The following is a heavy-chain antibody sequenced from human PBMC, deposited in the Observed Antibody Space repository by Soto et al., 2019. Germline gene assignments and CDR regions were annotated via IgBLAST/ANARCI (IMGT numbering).Heavy chain of an antibody. D-gene: IGHD6-6*01. CDR2: IYTSGST. J-gene: IGHJ4*02. CDR1: VGSISSYY. V-gene: IGHV4-4*07. CDR3: ARDRGSSSSHYFDY. Sequence: SETLSLTCTVSVGSISSYYWSWIRQPAGKGLEWIGRIYTSGSTNYNPSLKSRVTMSVDTSKNQFSLKLSSVTAADTAVYYCARDRGSSSSHYFDYWGQGTLVTVSS.